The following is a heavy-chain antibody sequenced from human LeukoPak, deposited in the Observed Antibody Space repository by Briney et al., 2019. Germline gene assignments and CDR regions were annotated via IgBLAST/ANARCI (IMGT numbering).Heavy chain of an antibody. Sequence: GGSLRLSCAASGFSFSGHSRNWVRQAPGRGLEWVAFISDSGSPIYYADSVRGRFTISRDNADNSLYLQMNSLRAEDSAVYFCARNKRASQYYFDYWGQGALVTVSS. CDR2: ISDSGSPI. CDR3: ARNKRASQYYFDY. V-gene: IGHV3-48*01. D-gene: IGHD2-2*01. J-gene: IGHJ4*02. CDR1: GFSFSGHS.